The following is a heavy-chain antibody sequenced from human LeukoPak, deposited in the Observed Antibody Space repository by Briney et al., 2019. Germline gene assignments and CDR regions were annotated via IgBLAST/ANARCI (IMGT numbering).Heavy chain of an antibody. V-gene: IGHV3-23*01. Sequence: GGSLRLSCTASGFTFTTSAMSWVRQAPGRGLEWVLGISGSGVTTFYADSVKGRFTVSRDNSKNSLYLQMNSLRAEDTAVCFCAKARYSGTSTPFDYWGQGTLVTVSS. CDR3: AKARYSGTSTPFDY. CDR1: GFTFTTSA. J-gene: IGHJ4*02. D-gene: IGHD1-26*01. CDR2: ISGSGVTT.